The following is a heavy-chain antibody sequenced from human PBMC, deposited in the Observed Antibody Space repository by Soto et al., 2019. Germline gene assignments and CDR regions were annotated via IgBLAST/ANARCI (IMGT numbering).Heavy chain of an antibody. Sequence: GGSLRLSCAASGFTFDDYAMHWVRQAPGKGLEWVSGISWNSGSIGYADSVKGRFTISRDNAKNSLYLQMNSLRAEDTALYYCAKDIEEGSIAAAEGSFFDYWGQGTLVTVSS. D-gene: IGHD6-13*01. CDR3: AKDIEEGSIAAAEGSFFDY. V-gene: IGHV3-9*01. CDR2: ISWNSGSI. CDR1: GFTFDDYA. J-gene: IGHJ4*02.